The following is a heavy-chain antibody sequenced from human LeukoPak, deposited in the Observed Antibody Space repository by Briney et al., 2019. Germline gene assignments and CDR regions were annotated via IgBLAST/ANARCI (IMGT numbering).Heavy chain of an antibody. V-gene: IGHV4-59*01. CDR3: ARDGWAGFDY. CDR1: GGSISSYY. CDR2: IYYSGST. J-gene: IGHJ4*02. Sequence: SETLSLTCTVSGGSISSYYCSWIRQPPGKGLEWIGYIYYSGSTNYNPSLKSRVTISVDTSKNQFSLKLSSVTAADTAVYYCARDGWAGFDYWGQGTLVTVSS. D-gene: IGHD6-19*01.